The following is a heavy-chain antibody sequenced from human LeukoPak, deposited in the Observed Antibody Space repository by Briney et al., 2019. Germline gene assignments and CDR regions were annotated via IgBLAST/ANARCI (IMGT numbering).Heavy chain of an antibody. CDR1: GYSFANNW. D-gene: IGHD2-15*01. V-gene: IGHV5-51*01. Sequence: GESLKISCKGSGYSFANNWIAWVRQMPGKGLEWMGIIHPGDSDTRYRPSFQGHVTISADKSISTAYLQWSSLKASDTAMYYCARRECSGGSCYSGGDYWGQGTLVTVSS. CDR3: ARRECSGGSCYSGGDY. J-gene: IGHJ4*02. CDR2: IHPGDSDT.